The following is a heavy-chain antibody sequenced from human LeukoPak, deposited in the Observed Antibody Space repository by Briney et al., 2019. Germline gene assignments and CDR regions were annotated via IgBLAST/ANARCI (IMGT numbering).Heavy chain of an antibody. J-gene: IGHJ5*02. CDR1: GGSISSYY. CDR2: IYYSGST. D-gene: IGHD6-13*01. V-gene: IGHV4-59*01. CDR3: ASSKSSWYGWFDP. Sequence: SETLSLTCTVSGGSISSYYWSWIRQPPGKGLEWIGYIYYSGSTNYNPSLKSRVTISVGTSKNQFSLKLSSVTAADTAVYYCASSKSSWYGWFDPWGQGTLVTVSS.